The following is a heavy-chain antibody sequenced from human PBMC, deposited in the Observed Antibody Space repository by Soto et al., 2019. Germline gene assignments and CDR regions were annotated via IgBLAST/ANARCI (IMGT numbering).Heavy chain of an antibody. CDR3: ARALAVALIDY. Sequence: QVQLVQSGAEVKKPGASVKGSCKASGYSFTSYGISWVRQAPGQGLEWMGWISAYNGNTKYAQKLPGRFTMTTDTPTSTAYMELRSLRYDDTAVHSYARALAVALIDYWGPAALVTLSS. CDR2: ISAYNGNT. J-gene: IGHJ4*02. V-gene: IGHV1-18*01. CDR1: GYSFTSYG. D-gene: IGHD6-19*01.